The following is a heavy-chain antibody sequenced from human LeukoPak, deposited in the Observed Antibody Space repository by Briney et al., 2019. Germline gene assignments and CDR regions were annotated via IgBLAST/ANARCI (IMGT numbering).Heavy chain of an antibody. CDR2: ISDNGGST. V-gene: IGHV3-64D*06. J-gene: IGHJ4*02. D-gene: IGHD6-19*01. Sequence: GGSLRLSCSASGFTFSSYAIHWVRQAPGKGLEYVSAISDNGGSTYYADSVKGRFTISRDNSKNTLYLQMSSLKAEDTAVYYCVKYSSGWYDYWGQGTLVTVSS. CDR1: GFTFSSYA. CDR3: VKYSSGWYDY.